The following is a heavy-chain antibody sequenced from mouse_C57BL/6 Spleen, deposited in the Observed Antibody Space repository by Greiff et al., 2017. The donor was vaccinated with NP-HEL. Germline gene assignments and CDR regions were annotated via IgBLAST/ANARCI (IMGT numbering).Heavy chain of an antibody. J-gene: IGHJ2*01. CDR2: IHPNSGST. CDR3: AHYGSSYGGLALYFDY. CDR1: GYTFTSYW. Sequence: QVQLQQPGAELVKPGASVKLSCKASGYTFTSYWMHWVKQRPGQGLEWIGMIHPNSGSTNYNEKFKSKATLTVDKSSSTAYMQLSSLTSEDSAVYYCAHYGSSYGGLALYFDYWGQGTTLTVSS. D-gene: IGHD1-1*01. V-gene: IGHV1-64*01.